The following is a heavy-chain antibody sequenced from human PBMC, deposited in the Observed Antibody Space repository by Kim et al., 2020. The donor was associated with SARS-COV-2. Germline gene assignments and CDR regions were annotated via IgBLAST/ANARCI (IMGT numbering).Heavy chain of an antibody. CDR1: GYTFTGYY. J-gene: IGHJ6*02. CDR2: INPNSGGT. D-gene: IGHD3-3*01. V-gene: IGHV1-2*06. CDR3: ALTIFGVVTRFDYYGMDV. Sequence: ASVKVSCKASGYTFTGYYMHWVRQAPGQGLEWMGRINPNSGGTNYAQKFQGRVTMTGDTAISTAYMELSRLRSDDTAVYYCALTIFGVVTRFDYYGMDVWAKGPRSPSP.